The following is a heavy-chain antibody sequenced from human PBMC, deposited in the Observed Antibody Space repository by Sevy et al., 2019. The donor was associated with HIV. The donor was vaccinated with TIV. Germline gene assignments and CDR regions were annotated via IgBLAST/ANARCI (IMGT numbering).Heavy chain of an antibody. Sequence: GGSLRLSCAVSGFPFSNYWMSWVRQAPGKGLEWVANIKQDESEIYNVDSVKGRFTISRDNAKNSVSLQMNSLGAKDTAVCYCARGPNYGDRTDYFEYWGQGILVTVSS. CDR1: GFPFSNYW. CDR3: ARGPNYGDRTDYFEY. V-gene: IGHV3-7*01. CDR2: IKQDESEI. D-gene: IGHD4-17*01. J-gene: IGHJ4*02.